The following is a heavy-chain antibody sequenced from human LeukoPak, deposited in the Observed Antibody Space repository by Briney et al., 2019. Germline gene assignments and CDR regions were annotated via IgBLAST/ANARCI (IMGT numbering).Heavy chain of an antibody. J-gene: IGHJ3*02. CDR1: GFTFSSHW. CDR2: IKQDGSEK. V-gene: IGHV3-7*03. D-gene: IGHD1-26*01. Sequence: PGGSLRLSCAASGFTFSSHWMNWVRQAPGKGLEWVANIKQDGSEKYYVDSVKGRFTISRDNAKNSLYLQMNSLRAEDTAVYYCARDLREHGIFDIWGQGTMVTVSS. CDR3: ARDLREHGIFDI.